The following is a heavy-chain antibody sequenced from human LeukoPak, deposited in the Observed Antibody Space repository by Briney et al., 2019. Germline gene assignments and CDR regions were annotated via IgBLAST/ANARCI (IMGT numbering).Heavy chain of an antibody. CDR1: GYTFTSYG. J-gene: IGHJ4*02. V-gene: IGHV1-18*01. Sequence: GASVKVSCKAAGYTFTSYGISWVRQAPGQGLEWMGWISAYNGNTNYAQKLQGRVTMTTATSTSTAYMELRSLRSDDTAVYYCARDPGQYYDILTGYYTPYYFANCGQGTLVTVSS. CDR2: ISAYNGNT. D-gene: IGHD3-9*01. CDR3: ARDPGQYYDILTGYYTPYYFAN.